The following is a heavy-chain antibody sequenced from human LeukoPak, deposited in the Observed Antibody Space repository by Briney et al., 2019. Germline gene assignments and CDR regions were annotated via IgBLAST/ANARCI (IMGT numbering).Heavy chain of an antibody. V-gene: IGHV1-46*01. CDR1: GYIFTGYG. CDR3: ARTYCAEDCSIRYFDY. CDR2: INPSGGDT. Sequence: ASVKVSCKASGYIFTGYGLSWVRQAPGQGLEWLGIINPSGGDTKYAQKFQGRVTLTRDKSTSTVYMELSSLTSDDTAVYYCARTYCAEDCSIRYFDYWGQGTLVTVSS. D-gene: IGHD2-21*02. J-gene: IGHJ4*02.